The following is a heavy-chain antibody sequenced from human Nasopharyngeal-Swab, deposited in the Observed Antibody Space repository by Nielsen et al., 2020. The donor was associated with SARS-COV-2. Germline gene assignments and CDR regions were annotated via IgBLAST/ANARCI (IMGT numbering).Heavy chain of an antibody. CDR1: GYSFTSYW. CDR3: ARQSYCSSTSCYGLDYYYYMDV. CDR2: IDPSDSYT. D-gene: IGHD2-2*01. Sequence: KVSCKGSGYSFTSYWISWVRQMPGKGLEWMGRIDPSDSYTNYSPSFQGHVTISADKSISTAYLQWSSLKASDTAMYYCARQSYCSSTSCYGLDYYYYMDVWGKGTTVTVSS. V-gene: IGHV5-10-1*01. J-gene: IGHJ6*03.